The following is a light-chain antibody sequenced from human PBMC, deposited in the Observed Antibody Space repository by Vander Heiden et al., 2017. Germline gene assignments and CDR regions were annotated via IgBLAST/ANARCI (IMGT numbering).Light chain of an antibody. Sequence: QSVLTQPPSVSGAPGQRVTISCTGGSSNIGAGYYEPWNQQLPGTAPKLLIYGNSNRPSGVPDRFSGSKSGTSASLAITGLQAEDEADYYCQSYDSSLSGVVFGGGTKLTVL. CDR3: QSYDSSLSGVV. V-gene: IGLV1-40*01. CDR2: GNS. CDR1: SSNIGAGYY. J-gene: IGLJ2*01.